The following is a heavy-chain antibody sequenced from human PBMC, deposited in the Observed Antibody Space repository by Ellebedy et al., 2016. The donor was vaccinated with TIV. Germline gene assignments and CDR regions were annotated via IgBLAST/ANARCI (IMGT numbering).Heavy chain of an antibody. CDR3: ARRADYYDSSGYGPVDY. V-gene: IGHV5-51*01. Sequence: ASVKVSCXGSGYRFTNYWIGWVRQMPGKGLEWMGIIYPGDSDTRYSPSFQGQFTMSADKSISTAYLQWSSLEASDTAMYYCARRADYYDSSGYGPVDYWGQGTLVTVSS. J-gene: IGHJ4*02. CDR1: GYRFTNYW. CDR2: IYPGDSDT. D-gene: IGHD3-22*01.